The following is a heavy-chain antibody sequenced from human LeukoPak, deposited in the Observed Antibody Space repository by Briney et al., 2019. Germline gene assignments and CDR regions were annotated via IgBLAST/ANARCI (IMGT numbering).Heavy chain of an antibody. Sequence: SVKVSCKASGGTFSSYAISWVRQAPGQGVEWMGGIIPIFGTANYAQKFQGRVTITTDESTSTASMVLSSMRSEDTAVYYCARSGTIVVNTPNGFDTWGQGTLVTVSS. J-gene: IGHJ5*02. CDR2: IIPIFGTA. CDR1: GGTFSSYA. V-gene: IGHV1-69*05. CDR3: ARSGTIVVNTPNGFDT. D-gene: IGHD3-22*01.